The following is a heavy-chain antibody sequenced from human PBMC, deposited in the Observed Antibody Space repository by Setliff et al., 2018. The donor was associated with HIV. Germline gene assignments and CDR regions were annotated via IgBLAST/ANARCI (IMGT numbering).Heavy chain of an antibody. Sequence: KTSETLSLTCAVYGGSFSGYYWSWIRQPPGKGLEWIGEINHNGITNYNPSLKSRVTISVDTSKNQFSLKLRSVTAADTAVYYCARPGYRFGYGGDYWGQGTLVTVSS. D-gene: IGHD5-18*01. V-gene: IGHV4-34*01. CDR3: ARPGYRFGYGGDY. J-gene: IGHJ4*02. CDR1: GGSFSGYY. CDR2: INHNGIT.